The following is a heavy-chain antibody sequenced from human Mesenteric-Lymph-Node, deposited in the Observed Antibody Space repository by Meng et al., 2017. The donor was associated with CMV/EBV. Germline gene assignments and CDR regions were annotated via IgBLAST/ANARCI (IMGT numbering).Heavy chain of an antibody. CDR3: ARVKEGAYYYGSGRRLNWFDP. V-gene: IGHV1-69*05. Sequence: SVKVSCKASGGTFSSYAISWVRQAPGQGREWMGGIIPIFGTANYAQKFQGRVTITTDESTSTAYMELSSLRSEDTAVYYCARVKEGAYYYGSGRRLNWFDPWGQGTLVTVSS. CDR2: IIPIFGTA. D-gene: IGHD3-10*01. CDR1: GGTFSSYA. J-gene: IGHJ5*02.